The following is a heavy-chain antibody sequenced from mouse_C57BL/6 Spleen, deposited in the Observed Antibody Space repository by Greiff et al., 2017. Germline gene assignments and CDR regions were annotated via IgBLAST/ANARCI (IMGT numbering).Heavy chain of an antibody. J-gene: IGHJ3*01. CDR2: INSGNSAI. Sequence: EVQLVESGGGLVKPGGSLKLSCAASGFTFSDSGMHWVRQAPEKGLEWVAYINSGNSAIYYADTVKGRFTISRDKTKNTLFLRITSLRSEDTAMCSCAGGGSFAYWGQGTLVTVSA. V-gene: IGHV5-17*01. D-gene: IGHD1-1*02. CDR1: GFTFSDSG. CDR3: AGGGSFAY.